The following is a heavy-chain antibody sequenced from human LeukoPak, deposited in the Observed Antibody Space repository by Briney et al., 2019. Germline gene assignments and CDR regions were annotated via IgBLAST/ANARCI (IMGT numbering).Heavy chain of an antibody. D-gene: IGHD3-22*01. V-gene: IGHV3-30*18. CDR3: AKDDGGYYYDSSGLGAFDI. CDR2: ISYDGSNK. CDR1: GFTFTNYG. Sequence: PGGSLRLSCAASGFTFTNYGMTWVRQAPGKGLEWVAVISYDGSNKYYADSVKGRFTISRDNSKNTLYLQMNSLRAEDTAVYYCAKDDGGYYYDSSGLGAFDIWGQGTMVTVSS. J-gene: IGHJ3*02.